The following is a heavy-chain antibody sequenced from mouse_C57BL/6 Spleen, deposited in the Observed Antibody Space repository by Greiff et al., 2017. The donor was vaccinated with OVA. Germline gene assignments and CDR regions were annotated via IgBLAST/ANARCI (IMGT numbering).Heavy chain of an antibody. J-gene: IGHJ2*01. CDR3: AREELELLDY. Sequence: QVQLKVSGPELVKPGASVKISCKASGYAFSSSWMNWVKQRPGKGLEWIGRIYPGDGDTNYNGKFKGKATLTADKSSSTAYMQLSSLTSEDSAVYFCAREELELLDYWGQGTTLTVSS. CDR1: GYAFSSSW. V-gene: IGHV1-82*01. CDR2: IYPGDGDT.